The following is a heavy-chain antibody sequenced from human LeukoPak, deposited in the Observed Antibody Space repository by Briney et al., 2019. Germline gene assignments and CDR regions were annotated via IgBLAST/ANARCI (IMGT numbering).Heavy chain of an antibody. CDR2: ISWNSGSI. J-gene: IGHJ4*02. D-gene: IGHD5-18*01. CDR1: GFTFDDYA. Sequence: GGSLRLSCAASGFTFDDYAMHWVRQAPGKGLEWVSGISWNSGSIGYADSVKGRFTISRDNAKNSLYLQMNSLRAEDTALYYCAKDMSGYSYGYEVDYWGQGTLVTVSS. CDR3: AKDMSGYSYGYEVDY. V-gene: IGHV3-9*01.